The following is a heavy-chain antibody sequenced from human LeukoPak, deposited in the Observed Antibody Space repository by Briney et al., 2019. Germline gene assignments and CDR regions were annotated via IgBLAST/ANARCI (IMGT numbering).Heavy chain of an antibody. Sequence: RESGPALVKPTQTLTLTCTFSGFSLSTSGMCVSWIRQPPGKALEWLARIDWDDDKYYSTSLKTRLTISKDTSKNQVVLTMTNMVPVDTATYYCARDTRYSSSWYYFDYWGQGTLVTVSS. J-gene: IGHJ4*02. CDR1: GFSLSTSGMC. CDR3: ARDTRYSSSWYYFDY. D-gene: IGHD6-13*01. CDR2: IDWDDDK. V-gene: IGHV2-70*11.